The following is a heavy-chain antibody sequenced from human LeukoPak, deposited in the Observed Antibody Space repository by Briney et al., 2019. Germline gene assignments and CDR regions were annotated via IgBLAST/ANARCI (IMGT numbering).Heavy chain of an antibody. CDR1: GLTFSSYA. CDR3: AKTRYQLLSHFDY. D-gene: IGHD2-2*01. J-gene: IGHJ4*02. V-gene: IGHV3-23*01. CDR2: ISGSGGST. Sequence: GGSLRLSCAASGLTFSSYAMSWVRQAPGKGLEWVSAISGSGGSTYYADSVKGRFTISRDNSKNTLYLQMNSLRAEDTAVYYCAKTRYQLLSHFDYWGQGTLVTVSS.